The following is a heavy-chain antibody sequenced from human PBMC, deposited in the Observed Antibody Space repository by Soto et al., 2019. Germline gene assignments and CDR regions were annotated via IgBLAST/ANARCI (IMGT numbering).Heavy chain of an antibody. D-gene: IGHD1-20*01. J-gene: IGHJ5*02. CDR2: SSGGSSKQ. Sequence: EVQLLESGGDFVQPGGSLRLACEASGFTFSNYAMSWVRHAPGKGLEWVSSSSGGSSKQNYADSVKGRFTISRDNSKNTLFLQMSSLRVEDTAVYFCAKDSRDNSPTRDPFDTWGQGTLVTVSS. CDR1: GFTFSNYA. CDR3: AKDSRDNSPTRDPFDT. V-gene: IGHV3-23*01.